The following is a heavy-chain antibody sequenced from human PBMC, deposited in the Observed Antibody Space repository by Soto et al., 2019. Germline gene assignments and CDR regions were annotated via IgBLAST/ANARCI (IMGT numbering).Heavy chain of an antibody. CDR3: ARIDKNGGSSTSWYNYYYYYMDV. V-gene: IGHV3-23*01. CDR2: ISGSGGST. Sequence: PGGSLRLSCAASGFTFSSYAMSWVRQAPGKGLEWVSAISGSGGSTYYADSVKGRFTISRDNSKNTLYLQMNSLRAEDTAVYYCARIDKNGGSSTSWYNYYYYYMDVWGKGTTVTVSS. CDR1: GFTFSSYA. J-gene: IGHJ6*03. D-gene: IGHD2-2*01.